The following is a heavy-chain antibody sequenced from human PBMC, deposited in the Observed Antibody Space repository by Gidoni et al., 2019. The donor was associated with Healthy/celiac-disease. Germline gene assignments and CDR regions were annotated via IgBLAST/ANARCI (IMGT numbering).Heavy chain of an antibody. Sequence: QVQLVESGGGVVQPGRSLRLSCAAPGFTFSSYGMHWVRQAPGKGLEWVAVISYDGSNKYYADSVKGRFTISRDNSKNTLYLQMNSLRAEDTAVYYCAKVQPDTSYYYGMDVWGQGTTVTVSS. J-gene: IGHJ6*02. V-gene: IGHV3-30*18. CDR3: AKVQPDTSYYYGMDV. CDR1: GFTFSSYG. CDR2: ISYDGSNK.